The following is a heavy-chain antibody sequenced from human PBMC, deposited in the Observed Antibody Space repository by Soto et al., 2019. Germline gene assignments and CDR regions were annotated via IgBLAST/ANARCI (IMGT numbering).Heavy chain of an antibody. CDR1: GYTFTTYA. J-gene: IGHJ4*02. D-gene: IGHD3-9*01. CDR3: ARNRMDYDILTGYYMAYYFVY. Sequence: ASVKVSCKASGYTFTTYAMHWVRQAPGQRLEWMGWINAGNGNTKYSQKFQGRVTITRDTSASTAYMELSSLRSDDTDVYYCARNRMDYDILTGYYMAYYFVYXGQG. CDR2: INAGNGNT. V-gene: IGHV1-3*01.